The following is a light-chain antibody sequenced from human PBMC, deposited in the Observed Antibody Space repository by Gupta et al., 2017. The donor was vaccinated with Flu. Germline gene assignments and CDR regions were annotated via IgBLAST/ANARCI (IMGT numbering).Light chain of an antibody. CDR2: KAS. Sequence: DIQMTQSPSTLSASVGDRVTITCRASQSIDSQLAWYQQKPGKAPKLLIYKASSLESGVPSRFGSSGSRTVITLTISSQQPDFVAYYCYQHYCIYSTFGQGTKVEIK. CDR1: QSIDSQ. CDR3: QHYCIYST. V-gene: IGKV1-5*03. J-gene: IGKJ1*01.